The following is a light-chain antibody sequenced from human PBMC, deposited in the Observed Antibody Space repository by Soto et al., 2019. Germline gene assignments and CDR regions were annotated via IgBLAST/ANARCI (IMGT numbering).Light chain of an antibody. CDR1: QSVSLS. CDR2: GAS. V-gene: IGKV3-15*01. Sequence: EIVLTQSPATLSVSLGDSATLSCRASQSVSLSLAWYQMRPGQPPRLLIYGASTRATDIPARFSGSGSGTDFTLTISNVQPEDFAIYYCQQSYRSPITFGQGTRLEIK. J-gene: IGKJ5*01. CDR3: QQSYRSPIT.